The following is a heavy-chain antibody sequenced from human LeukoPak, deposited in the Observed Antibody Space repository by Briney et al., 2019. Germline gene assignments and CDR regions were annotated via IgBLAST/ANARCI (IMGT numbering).Heavy chain of an antibody. Sequence: SETLSLTCTVSGGSISGTYYWSWIRQPPGKGLEWIGEINHSGSTNYNPSLKSRVTISVDTSKNQFSLKLSSVTAADTAVYYCARAPVKDVDTAMVFDYWGQGTLVTVSS. J-gene: IGHJ4*02. CDR1: GGSISGTYY. CDR2: INHSGST. D-gene: IGHD5-18*01. CDR3: ARAPVKDVDTAMVFDY. V-gene: IGHV4-34*01.